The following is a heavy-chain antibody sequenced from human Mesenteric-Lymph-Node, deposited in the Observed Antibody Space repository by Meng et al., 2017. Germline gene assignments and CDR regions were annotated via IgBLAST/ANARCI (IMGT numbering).Heavy chain of an antibody. J-gene: IGHJ5*02. V-gene: IGHV6-1*01. CDR1: GDSVSSNSAA. D-gene: IGHD1-26*01. CDR3: ARADSTSGSYYP. Sequence: SCSISGDSVSSNSAAWNWIRQSPSRGLEWLGRTYYRSKWNNDYAVSVKSRITINPDTSKNQFSLQVNSVTPEDTAVYYCARADSTSGSYYPWGQGTLVTVSS. CDR2: TYYRSKWNN.